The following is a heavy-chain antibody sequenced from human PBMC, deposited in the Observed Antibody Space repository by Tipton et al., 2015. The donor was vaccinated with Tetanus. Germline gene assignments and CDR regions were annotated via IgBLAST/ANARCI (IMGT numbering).Heavy chain of an antibody. V-gene: IGHV5-10-1*01. D-gene: IGHD3-22*01. Sequence: VQLVQSGAEVKKPGESLRISCKGSGYSFTSYWISWVRQMHGKGLEWMGRIDPSDSYTNYSPSFQGHVTISADKSISTAYLQWSSLKASDTAMYYCARHFDDSSGDYYYGMDVWGQGTTVTVSS. CDR3: ARHFDDSSGDYYYGMDV. CDR2: IDPSDSYT. CDR1: GYSFTSYW. J-gene: IGHJ6*02.